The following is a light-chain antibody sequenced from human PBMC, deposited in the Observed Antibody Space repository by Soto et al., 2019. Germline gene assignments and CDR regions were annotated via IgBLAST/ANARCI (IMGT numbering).Light chain of an antibody. CDR3: QHRSNWPRVT. J-gene: IGKJ3*01. CDR2: DAS. CDR1: QSVDND. Sequence: EIVMTQSPATLSVSPGDRATLSCRASQSVDNDLAWYQQKPGQPPRLLIYDASTRATGIPARFSGFGSGTDFTLTISSLEPEDFAVYYCQHRSNWPRVTFGPGTKVDIK. V-gene: IGKV3-11*01.